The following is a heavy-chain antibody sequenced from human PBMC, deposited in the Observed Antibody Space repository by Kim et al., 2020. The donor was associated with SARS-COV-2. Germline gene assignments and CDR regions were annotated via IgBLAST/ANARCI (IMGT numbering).Heavy chain of an antibody. D-gene: IGHD3-10*01. CDR3: ARDRSGISLRMWGWFDP. V-gene: IGHV4-31*02. Sequence: LKRRVTISVDTSKNQVSLKLSSVAAADTAVYYCARDRSGISLRMWGWFDPWGQGTLVTVSS. J-gene: IGHJ5*02.